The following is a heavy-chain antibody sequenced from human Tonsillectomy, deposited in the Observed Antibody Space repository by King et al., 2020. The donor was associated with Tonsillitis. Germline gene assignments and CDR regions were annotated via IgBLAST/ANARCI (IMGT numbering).Heavy chain of an antibody. D-gene: IGHD6-19*01. CDR1: GFTFSGYA. V-gene: IGHV3-23*04. J-gene: IGHJ3*02. CDR2: MSCGVGST. CDR3: AKASRLAQGYDAFDI. Sequence: VQLVESGGGLEQPGGSLRLSCAASGFTFSGYAMHWVRQAPEKGLEWVSGMSCGVGSTYYDDSVQGRFTISRDNSKNTLCLQMNSLRAEDTAVYYCAKASRLAQGYDAFDIWGQGTVVTVSS.